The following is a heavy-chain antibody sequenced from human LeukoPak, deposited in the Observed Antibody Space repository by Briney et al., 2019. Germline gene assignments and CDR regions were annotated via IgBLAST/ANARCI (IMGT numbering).Heavy chain of an antibody. CDR3: ARNTTSSPWFDP. V-gene: IGHV4-61*01. J-gene: IGHJ5*02. CDR2: VYHIGTT. D-gene: IGHD6-6*01. CDR1: GGSIKSPTSY. Sequence: SQTLSLTCTVSGGSIKSPTSYWSWIRQPPGKGLEWIGNVYHIGTTSYNSSLKSRVSISVDTSKNQFSLEMASVTPEDTALYYCARNTTSSPWFDPWGQGTLVIVSS.